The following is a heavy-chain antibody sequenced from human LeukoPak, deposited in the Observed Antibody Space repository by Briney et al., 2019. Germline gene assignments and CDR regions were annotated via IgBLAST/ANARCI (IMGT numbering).Heavy chain of an antibody. J-gene: IGHJ4*02. CDR3: ARVRGALDCTNGVCYTGTFDY. Sequence: ASVKVSCKASGGTFSSYAISWVRQAPGQGLEWMGGIIPIFGTANYAQKFQGRVTITADESTSTAYMELSSLRSEDTAVYYCARVRGALDCTNGVCYTGTFDYWGREPWSPSPQ. CDR2: IIPIFGTA. V-gene: IGHV1-69*01. D-gene: IGHD2-8*01. CDR1: GGTFSSYA.